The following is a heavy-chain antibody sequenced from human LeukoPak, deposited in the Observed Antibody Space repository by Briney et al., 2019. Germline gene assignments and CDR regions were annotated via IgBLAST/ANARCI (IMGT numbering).Heavy chain of an antibody. Sequence: GGSLRLSCVASGFTFNTYGMHWIRQAPGKGLEWVAGISKDGSSKDYADSVKGRFTNSRDNSKNTMYLQMNSLRVEDTAVYYCAKAAYCTSTSCHFSGYAQRPLDSWGQGTLVTVSS. J-gene: IGHJ4*02. V-gene: IGHV3-30*18. CDR3: AKAAYCTSTSCHFSGYAQRPLDS. D-gene: IGHD2-2*01. CDR2: ISKDGSSK. CDR1: GFTFNTYG.